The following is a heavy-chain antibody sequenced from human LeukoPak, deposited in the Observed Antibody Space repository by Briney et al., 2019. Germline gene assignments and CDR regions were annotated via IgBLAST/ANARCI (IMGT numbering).Heavy chain of an antibody. CDR3: ASSLTVAPDY. Sequence: GGSLRLSCAASGFSFSGYWMSWVRQTPGKGLEWVANIKQDGSVKNSVDSMKGRFTISRDNTKNSLYLEMNSLKAEDTAVYYCASSLTVAPDYWGQGTLVTVSS. J-gene: IGHJ4*02. V-gene: IGHV3-7*03. CDR2: IKQDGSVK. D-gene: IGHD4-23*01. CDR1: GFSFSGYW.